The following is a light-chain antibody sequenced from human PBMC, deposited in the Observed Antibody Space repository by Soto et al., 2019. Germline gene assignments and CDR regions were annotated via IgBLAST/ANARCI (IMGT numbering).Light chain of an antibody. V-gene: IGKV3D-20*02. CDR3: QQRSNWPALT. CDR2: GAS. J-gene: IGKJ4*01. CDR1: QSVSSSY. Sequence: EIVLTQSRGTLSLSPWEIATLSCMASQSVSSSYLTWYQQKGGQAPRLLIYGASSRATGTPDRFSGSGSGTDFTLTISRLEPEDFVVYYCQQRSNWPALTFGGGTKVDIK.